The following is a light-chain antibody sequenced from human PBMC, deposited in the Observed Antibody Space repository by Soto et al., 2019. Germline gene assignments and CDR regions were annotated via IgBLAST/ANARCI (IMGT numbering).Light chain of an antibody. CDR1: QSISTF. CDR2: GAS. J-gene: IGKJ4*01. V-gene: IGKV1-39*01. CDR3: QQCFSTPLLT. Sequence: DIQMTQSPSSLSASVGDRVTITCRASQSISTFLNWYQQKPGKAPKLLIYGASNLESGVPSTFSGSGSGTDFTLTNSSLQPEDFATYYCQQCFSTPLLTFGGGTKVEIK.